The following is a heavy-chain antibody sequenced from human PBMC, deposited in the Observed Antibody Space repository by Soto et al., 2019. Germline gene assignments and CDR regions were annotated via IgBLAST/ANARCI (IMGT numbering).Heavy chain of an antibody. D-gene: IGHD6-13*01. V-gene: IGHV3-21*01. CDR1: GFTFSSYS. Sequence: EVQLVESGGGLVKPGGSLRLSCAASGFTFSSYSMNWVRQAPGKGLEWVSSISSSSSYIYYADSVKGRFTISRDNAKNSLYLQMNSLRAEDTAVYCCARRIAAAGSFDYWGQGTLVTVSS. J-gene: IGHJ4*02. CDR3: ARRIAAAGSFDY. CDR2: ISSSSSYI.